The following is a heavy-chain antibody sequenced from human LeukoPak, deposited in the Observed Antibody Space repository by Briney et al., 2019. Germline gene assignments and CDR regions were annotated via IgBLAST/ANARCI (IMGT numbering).Heavy chain of an antibody. Sequence: GGSLRLSCAASGFTFSSYSMNWVRQAPGKGLECVSSISSSSSYIYYPDSVKGRFTISRDNSKNSLYLQMNSLRAEDTAVYYCARASSGWAVDLYYFDYWGQGTLVTVSS. CDR2: ISSSSSYI. CDR1: GFTFSSYS. V-gene: IGHV3-21*01. D-gene: IGHD6-19*01. CDR3: ARASSGWAVDLYYFDY. J-gene: IGHJ4*02.